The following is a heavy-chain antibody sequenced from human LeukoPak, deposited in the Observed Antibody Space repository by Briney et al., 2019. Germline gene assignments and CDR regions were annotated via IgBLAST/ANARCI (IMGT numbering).Heavy chain of an antibody. D-gene: IGHD5-24*01. CDR1: GYTFTSFG. CDR3: ARGCDGYICWCIDY. V-gene: IGHV1-18*01. CDR2: FSAYNGNT. J-gene: IGHJ4*02. Sequence: ASVKVCCKASGYTFTSFGISWVRQAPGQGVEWMGGFSAYNGNTNYAQKLQGRVTMTTDTSTSTAYMELRSLRSDDTAVYYCARGCDGYICWCIDYWGEGTLVTVSS.